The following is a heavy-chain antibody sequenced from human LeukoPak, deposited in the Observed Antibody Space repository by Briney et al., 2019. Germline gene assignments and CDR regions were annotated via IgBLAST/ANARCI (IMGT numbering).Heavy chain of an antibody. J-gene: IGHJ3*02. V-gene: IGHV4-59*08. CDR3: ARQVHADAFDI. CDR1: GGSIFSFY. Sequence: ETLSRICTVSGGSIFSFYLSCLRQPPGKGLGWVGYISYSGSTNYNPSLKSRATISVDTSKNQFSLKLSAMPVADTAVYYCARQVHADAFDIWGQGTLVTVSS. CDR2: ISYSGST.